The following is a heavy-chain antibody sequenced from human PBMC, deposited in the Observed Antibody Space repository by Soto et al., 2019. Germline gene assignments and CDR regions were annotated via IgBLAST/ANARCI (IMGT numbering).Heavy chain of an antibody. J-gene: IGHJ4*02. CDR1: GGSISRSSYF. V-gene: IGHV4-39*01. CDR2: IYYSGST. CDR3: ATLWFGESGY. Sequence: QLQLQESGPGLVKPSETLSLTCTVSGGSISRSSYFWGWIRQPPGKGLEWIGSIYYSGSTYYNVSLKSRVTISVDTSKDQFSLKLNSVTAADTAVYYCATLWFGESGYWGQGTPVTVSS. D-gene: IGHD3-10*01.